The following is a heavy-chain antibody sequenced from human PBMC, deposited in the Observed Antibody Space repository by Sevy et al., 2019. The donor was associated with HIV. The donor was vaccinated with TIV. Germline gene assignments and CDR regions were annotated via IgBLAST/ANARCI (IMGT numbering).Heavy chain of an antibody. CDR3: ARAPPVRSGDDSLNWFDP. J-gene: IGHJ5*02. CDR2: IYYTGST. CDR1: GGSISAYN. Sequence: SETLSLTCTVFGGSISAYNWSWIRQPPGKGLEYIGYIYYTGSTNYNPTLKSRVTISVDTSKNQFSLRLTSVTAADTAIYYCARAPPVRSGDDSLNWFDPWGQGTLVTVSS. D-gene: IGHD5-12*01. V-gene: IGHV4-59*01.